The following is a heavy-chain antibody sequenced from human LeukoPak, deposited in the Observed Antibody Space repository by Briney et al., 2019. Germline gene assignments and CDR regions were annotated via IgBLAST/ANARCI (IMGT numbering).Heavy chain of an antibody. V-gene: IGHV3-48*03. CDR2: ISSSGSTI. CDR3: AELGITMIGGV. Sequence: GGSLRLSCAASGFTFSRFVMHWVRQAPGKGLEWVSYISSSGSTIYYADSVKGRFTISRDNAKNSLYLQMNSLRAEGTAVYYCAELGITMIGGVWGKGTTVTISS. D-gene: IGHD3-10*02. CDR1: GFTFSRFV. J-gene: IGHJ6*04.